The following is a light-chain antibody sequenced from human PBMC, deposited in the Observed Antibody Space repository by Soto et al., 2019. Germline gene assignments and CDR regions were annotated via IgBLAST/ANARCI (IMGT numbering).Light chain of an antibody. J-gene: IGKJ1*01. Sequence: IVLTQSPATLSLSPGERATLSCRASQSVRSYLAWYQQKPGQAPRLXIYDASNRETGIPARFSGSGSGTDFTLTISSLEPEDFEVYYCQQRSNWTRTFGQGTKVDIK. CDR1: QSVRSY. CDR2: DAS. CDR3: QQRSNWTRT. V-gene: IGKV3-11*01.